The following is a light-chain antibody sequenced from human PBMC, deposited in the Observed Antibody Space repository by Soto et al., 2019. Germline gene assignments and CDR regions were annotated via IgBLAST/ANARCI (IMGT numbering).Light chain of an antibody. CDR2: GAS. J-gene: IGKJ5*01. CDR1: QSVSNNY. V-gene: IGKV3-20*01. CDR3: QQYNNWPLT. Sequence: EIVLTQSPGTLSLSPGERATLSCRASQSVSNNYLAWYQQKPGQAPRLLIYGASNRATGIPDRFSGSGSGTDFTLIISRLEAEDLAVYYCQQYNNWPLTFGGGTRLEIK.